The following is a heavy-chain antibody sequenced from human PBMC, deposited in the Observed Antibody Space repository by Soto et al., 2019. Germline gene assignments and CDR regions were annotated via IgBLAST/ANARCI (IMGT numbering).Heavy chain of an antibody. J-gene: IGHJ6*02. Sequence: QVQLVQSGAEVKKPGSSVKVSCKASGGTFSSYAISWVRQAPGQGLEWMGGIIPIFDTTNYAQKFQGRVTITADESTSAAYMERSSLRSEDTAVYYCARSQGSSTSLEIYYYYYYGMDVWGQGTTVTVSS. CDR1: GGTFSSYA. CDR2: IIPIFDTT. D-gene: IGHD2-2*01. V-gene: IGHV1-69*01. CDR3: ARSQGSSTSLEIYYYYYYGMDV.